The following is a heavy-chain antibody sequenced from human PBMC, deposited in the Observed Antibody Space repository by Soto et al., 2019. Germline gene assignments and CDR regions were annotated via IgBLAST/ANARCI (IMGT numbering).Heavy chain of an antibody. CDR3: AREATSSIAARIDY. Sequence: GGSLRLSCAASGFTFSSYWMSWVRQAPGKGLEWVANIKQDGSEKYYVDSVKGRFTISRDNAKNSLYLQMNSLRAEDTAVYYCAREATSSIAARIDYWGQGTLVTVSS. CDR2: IKQDGSEK. D-gene: IGHD6-6*01. CDR1: GFTFSSYW. V-gene: IGHV3-7*01. J-gene: IGHJ4*02.